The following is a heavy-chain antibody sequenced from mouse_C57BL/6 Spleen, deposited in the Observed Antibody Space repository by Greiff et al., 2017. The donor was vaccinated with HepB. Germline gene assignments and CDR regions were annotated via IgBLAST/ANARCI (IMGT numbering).Heavy chain of an antibody. CDR1: GYAFSSYW. CDR2: IYPGDGDT. J-gene: IGHJ2*01. CDR3: ARRGDYGCPFDY. D-gene: IGHD1-1*02. Sequence: QVHVKQSGAELVKPGASVKISCKASGYAFSSYWMNWVKQRPGKGLEWIGQIYPGDGDTNYNGKFKGKATLTADKSSSTAYMQLSSLTSEDSAVYFCARRGDYGCPFDYWGQGTTLTVSS. V-gene: IGHV1-80*01.